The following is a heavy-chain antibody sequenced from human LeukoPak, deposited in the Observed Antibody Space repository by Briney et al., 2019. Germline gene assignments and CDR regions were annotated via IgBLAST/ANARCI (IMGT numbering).Heavy chain of an antibody. CDR3: ARDSGSYSDAFDL. D-gene: IGHD1-26*01. CDR1: GCIVSTNY. CDR2: IYSGGST. Sequence: GGSLRLSCAASGCIVSTNYMSWVRQAPGKGLEWVSVIYSGGSTYYADSVKGRFTISRDKSKNTLFLQMNSLRADDTAVYYCARDSGSYSDAFDLWGQGTMVTVSS. J-gene: IGHJ3*01. V-gene: IGHV3-53*01.